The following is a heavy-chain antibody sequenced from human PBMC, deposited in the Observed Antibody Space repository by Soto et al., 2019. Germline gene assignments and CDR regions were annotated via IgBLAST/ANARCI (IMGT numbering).Heavy chain of an antibody. J-gene: IGHJ4*02. CDR1: GFTFSTYS. D-gene: IGHD2-15*01. V-gene: IGHV3-21*01. CDR2: ISHSGTYI. CDR3: ARGTGSCSACSCYFYFDY. Sequence: EVQLVESGGGLVTPGGSLRLSCAASGFTFSTYSMSWVRQAPGKGLEWVSSISHSGTYIYYADSVKGRFTISRDNAKNSLYLQIYTLGAEDTAVYYCARGTGSCSACSCYFYFDYWGQGALVTVSS.